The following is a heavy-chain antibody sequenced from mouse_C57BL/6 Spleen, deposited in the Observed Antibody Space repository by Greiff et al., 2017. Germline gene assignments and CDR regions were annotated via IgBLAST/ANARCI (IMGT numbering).Heavy chain of an antibody. CDR3: AREGDDDLFAY. Sequence: EVQGVESGPGMVKPSPSLSLTCTVTGYSITSGYDWHWIRHFPGNKLEWMGYISYSGSTNYNPSLKSRISITHDTSKNHFFLKLTSVTTEDTATYYCAREGDDDLFAYWGQGTLVTVSA. V-gene: IGHV3-1*01. CDR2: ISYSGST. CDR1: GYSITSGYD. J-gene: IGHJ3*01. D-gene: IGHD2-3*01.